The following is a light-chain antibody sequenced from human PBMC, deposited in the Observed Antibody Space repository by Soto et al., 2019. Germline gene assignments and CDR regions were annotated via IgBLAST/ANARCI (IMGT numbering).Light chain of an antibody. J-gene: IGLJ3*02. Sequence: QSVLTQPRSVSRSPGQSVTISCTGTSSDVGGYNYVSWYQQYPGKAPKLMIYDVNKWPSGVPDRFSGSKSGTTASLTISGLQAEDEADYYCCSYAGSYTWVFGGGTKLTVL. V-gene: IGLV2-11*01. CDR2: DVN. CDR3: CSYAGSYTWV. CDR1: SSDVGGYNY.